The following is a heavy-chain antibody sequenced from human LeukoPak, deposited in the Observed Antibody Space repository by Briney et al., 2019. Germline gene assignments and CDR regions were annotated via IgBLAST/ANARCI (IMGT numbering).Heavy chain of an antibody. CDR1: GFTFSSYA. Sequence: GGSLRLSCAASGFTFSSYAMSWVRQAPGKGLEWVSAISGSGGSTYYADSVKGRFTISRDNSKNTLYLQMNSLRAEDTAVYYCAKSYYYDSSGYPTGYSDYWGQGTLVTVSS. V-gene: IGHV3-23*01. J-gene: IGHJ4*02. D-gene: IGHD3-22*01. CDR2: ISGSGGST. CDR3: AKSYYYDSSGYPTGYSDY.